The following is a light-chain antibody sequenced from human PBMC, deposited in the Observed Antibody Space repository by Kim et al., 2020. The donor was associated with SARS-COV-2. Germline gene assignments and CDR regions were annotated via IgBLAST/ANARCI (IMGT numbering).Light chain of an antibody. Sequence: ASIGDRVTITCRASQGVSSALAWYQQKPGKAPKLLIYDASTLESGVPSRFSGSGSGTDFNLTISNLQPEDFATYYCQQFHSYPVTFGGGTKVDIK. CDR3: QQFHSYPVT. V-gene: IGKV1-13*02. CDR1: QGVSSA. CDR2: DAS. J-gene: IGKJ4*01.